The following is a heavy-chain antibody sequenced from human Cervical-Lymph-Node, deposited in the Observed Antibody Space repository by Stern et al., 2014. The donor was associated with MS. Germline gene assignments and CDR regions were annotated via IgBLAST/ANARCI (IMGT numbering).Heavy chain of an antibody. Sequence: VQLVESGAEVKKPGSSVKVSCKASGGTFSSYAISWVRQAPGQGLEWMGGVIPIFGTANYAQKFQGRVTITADESTSTAYMELSSLRSEDTAVYYCARTYYYDSSGYYEDLNYYYGMDVWGQGTTVTVSS. V-gene: IGHV1-69*01. CDR1: GGTFSSYA. J-gene: IGHJ6*02. CDR3: ARTYYYDSSGYYEDLNYYYGMDV. CDR2: VIPIFGTA. D-gene: IGHD3-22*01.